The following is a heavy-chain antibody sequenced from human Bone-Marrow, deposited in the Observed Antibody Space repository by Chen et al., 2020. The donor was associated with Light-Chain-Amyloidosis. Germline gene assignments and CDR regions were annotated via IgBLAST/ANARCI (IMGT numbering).Heavy chain of an antibody. V-gene: IGHV3-53*02. Sequence: DVQLVETGGGLIRPGGSLRLSCAASGFSVSSIYMNWVRQAPGKAPAWVAAXYNDADGSTHYPDSVRGRFAISSDTSKNTIYLQMNSLRPEDTAMYYCARGSRAAGGLGSGYFDSWGQGIRVTVSS. CDR3: ARGSRAAGGLGSGYFDS. CDR2: XYNDADGST. CDR1: GFSVSSIY. J-gene: IGHJ4*02. D-gene: IGHD6-13*01.